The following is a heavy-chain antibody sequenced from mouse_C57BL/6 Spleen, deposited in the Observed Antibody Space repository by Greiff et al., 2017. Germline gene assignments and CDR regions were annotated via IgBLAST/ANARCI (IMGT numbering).Heavy chain of an antibody. Sequence: VQLQESGPGLVQPSQSLSITCTVSGFSLTSYGVHWVRQSPGKGLEWLGVIWSGGSTDYNAAFISRLSISKDNSKSQVFFKMNSLQADDTAIYYCARNRGITTVVATKDAMDYWGQGTSVTVSS. V-gene: IGHV2-2*01. J-gene: IGHJ4*01. CDR3: ARNRGITTVVATKDAMDY. CDR2: IWSGGST. CDR1: GFSLTSYG. D-gene: IGHD1-1*01.